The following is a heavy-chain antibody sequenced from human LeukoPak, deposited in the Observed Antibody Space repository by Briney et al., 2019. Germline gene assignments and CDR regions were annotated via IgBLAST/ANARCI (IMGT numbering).Heavy chain of an antibody. J-gene: IGHJ3*02. CDR1: GFTFSNAW. CDR2: IKSKTDGGTT. V-gene: IGHV3-15*01. D-gene: IGHD3-3*01. Sequence: GGSLRLSCAASGFTFSNAWMSWVRQAPGKGLEWVGRIKSKTDGGTTDYAAPVKGRFTISRDDSKNTLYLQMNSLKTEDTAVYYCTAKTKYYDFWSGYSGDDAFGIWGQGTMVTVSS. CDR3: TAKTKYYDFWSGYSGDDAFGI.